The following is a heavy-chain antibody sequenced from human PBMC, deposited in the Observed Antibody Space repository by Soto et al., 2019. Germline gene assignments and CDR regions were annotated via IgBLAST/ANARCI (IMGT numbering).Heavy chain of an antibody. D-gene: IGHD3-22*01. CDR2: IIPIFGTA. Sequence: QVQLVQSGAEVKKPGASVKVSCKASGGTFSSYAISWVRQAPGQGLEWMGGIIPIFGTANYAQKFQGRVTITADESTSTAYMELSSLRSEDTAVYYCARDLRHIRPYYDSSGYYGGDWGQGTLVTVSS. V-gene: IGHV1-69*01. J-gene: IGHJ4*02. CDR3: ARDLRHIRPYYDSSGYYGGD. CDR1: GGTFSSYA.